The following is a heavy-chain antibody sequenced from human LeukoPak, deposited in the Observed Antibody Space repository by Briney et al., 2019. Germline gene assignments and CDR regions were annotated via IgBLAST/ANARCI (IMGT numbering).Heavy chain of an antibody. CDR3: ARDEGPSWSRRENDAFDI. CDR1: GGSISSGSYY. V-gene: IGHV4-61*02. CDR2: FYTSGST. J-gene: IGHJ3*02. Sequence: PSETLSLTCTVSGGSISSGSYYWSWIRQPAGKGLEWIGRFYTSGSTDYNPSLKSRVTISVDTSKNQFSLKLSSVTAADTAVYYCARDEGPSWSRRENDAFDIWGQGTMVTVSS. D-gene: IGHD6-13*01.